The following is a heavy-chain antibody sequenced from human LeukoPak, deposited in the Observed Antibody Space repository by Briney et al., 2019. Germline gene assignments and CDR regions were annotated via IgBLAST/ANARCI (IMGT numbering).Heavy chain of an antibody. Sequence: GTLSLTCAVSGGSISSSNWWSWVRQPPGKGLEWVSYISSSSSSVYYADSVKGRFTISRDNAKNSLYLQINSLRAEDTAVYYCARGGAARPDYWGQGTLVTVSS. V-gene: IGHV3-48*01. J-gene: IGHJ4*02. CDR3: ARGGAARPDY. CDR1: GGSISSSN. D-gene: IGHD6-6*01. CDR2: ISSSSSSV.